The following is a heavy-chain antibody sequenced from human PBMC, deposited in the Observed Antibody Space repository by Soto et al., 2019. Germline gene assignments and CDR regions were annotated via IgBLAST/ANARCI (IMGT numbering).Heavy chain of an antibody. CDR1: GFTFSSYS. J-gene: IGHJ4*02. CDR3: ARDSLEYNAYDYN. Sequence: EVQLVESGGGLVKPGGSLRLSCAASGFTFSSYSMNWVRQAPGKGLELVSIITITGFIDYADSVKGRFTISIDNATSSLHLQMNSLRAEDTAVYYCARDSLEYNAYDYNWGQGTLVTVSS. CDR2: IITITGFI. V-gene: IGHV3-21*02. D-gene: IGHD5-12*01.